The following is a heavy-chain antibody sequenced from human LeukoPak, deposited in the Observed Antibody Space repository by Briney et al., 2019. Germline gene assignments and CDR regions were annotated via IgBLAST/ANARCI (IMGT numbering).Heavy chain of an antibody. D-gene: IGHD3-10*01. Sequence: GGSLGLSCAASGFTFSSYAMSWVRQAPGKGLEWVSAISGSGGSTYYADSVKGRFTISRDNSKNTLYLQMNSLRAEDTAVYYCAKDPRKWFGELFPWFDPWGQGTLVTVSS. V-gene: IGHV3-23*01. CDR3: AKDPRKWFGELFPWFDP. CDR2: ISGSGGST. CDR1: GFTFSSYA. J-gene: IGHJ5*02.